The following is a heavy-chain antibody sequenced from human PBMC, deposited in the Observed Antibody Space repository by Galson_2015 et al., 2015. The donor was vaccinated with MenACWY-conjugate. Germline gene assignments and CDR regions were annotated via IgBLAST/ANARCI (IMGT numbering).Heavy chain of an antibody. CDR1: GASFRSYY. V-gene: IGHV4-59*01. D-gene: IGHD4-17*01. CDR2: IYFTGNT. J-gene: IGHJ5*02. Sequence: TLSLTCTVSGASFRSYYWNWIRQPPGKGLEWIGNIYFTGNTNYNPSLKSRVTMSIDTSMNQFSLKVSSVTAADTAVYYCARVPSDYATWFDPWGQGTRVTVSS. CDR3: ARVPSDYATWFDP.